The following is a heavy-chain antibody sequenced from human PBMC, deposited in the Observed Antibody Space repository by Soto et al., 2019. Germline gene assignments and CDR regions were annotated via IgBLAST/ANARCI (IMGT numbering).Heavy chain of an antibody. J-gene: IGHJ6*02. V-gene: IGHV4-39*01. Sequence: SETLSLTCTVSGGSISSSSYYWGWIRQPPGKGLEWIGSIYYSGSTYYNPSLKSRVTISVDTSKNQFSLKLSSVTAADTAVYYCSNWCSSTSCYYYYYYGMDVWGQGTTVTSP. CDR2: IYYSGST. CDR3: SNWCSSTSCYYYYYYGMDV. D-gene: IGHD2-2*01. CDR1: GGSISSSSYY.